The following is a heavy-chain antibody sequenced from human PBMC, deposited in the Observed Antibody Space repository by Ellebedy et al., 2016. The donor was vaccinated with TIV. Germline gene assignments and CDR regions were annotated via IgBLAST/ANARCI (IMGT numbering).Heavy chain of an antibody. J-gene: IGHJ4*02. Sequence: GGSLRLSXAASGFTFSSCWMTWVRQAPGKGLEWVANITPDGSDKYYVDSVKGRFTISRDNAKNSLYLQMNSLRAEDTAVYYCATNLTVTTNYWGQGTLVTVSS. D-gene: IGHD4-17*01. CDR3: ATNLTVTTNY. V-gene: IGHV3-7*01. CDR1: GFTFSSCW. CDR2: ITPDGSDK.